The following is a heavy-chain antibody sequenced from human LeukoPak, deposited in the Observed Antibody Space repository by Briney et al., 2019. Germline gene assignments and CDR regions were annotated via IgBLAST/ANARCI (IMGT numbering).Heavy chain of an antibody. Sequence: ASVKVSCKVSGYTLTELSMHWVRQAPGKGLEWMGGFDPEDGETIYAQKFQGRVTMTEDTSTDTAYMELSSLRSEDTAVYYCARVFGVMDGPYYYYMDVWAKGTTVTVSS. V-gene: IGHV1-24*01. CDR1: GYTLTELS. CDR3: ARVFGVMDGPYYYYMDV. J-gene: IGHJ6*03. D-gene: IGHD2-8*01. CDR2: FDPEDGET.